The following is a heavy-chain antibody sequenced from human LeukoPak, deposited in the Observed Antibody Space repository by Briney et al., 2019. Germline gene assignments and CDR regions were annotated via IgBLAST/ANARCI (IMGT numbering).Heavy chain of an antibody. Sequence: GGSLRLSCAASGFTFSDYYMSWIRQAPGKGLEWVSYISSSGSLIYYADSVKGRFTISRDNAKNSLYLQMNSLRAEDTAVYYCAREIMITFGGAMDDYWGQGTLVTVSS. J-gene: IGHJ4*02. CDR3: AREIMITFGGAMDDY. V-gene: IGHV3-11*01. D-gene: IGHD3-16*01. CDR2: ISSSGSLI. CDR1: GFTFSDYY.